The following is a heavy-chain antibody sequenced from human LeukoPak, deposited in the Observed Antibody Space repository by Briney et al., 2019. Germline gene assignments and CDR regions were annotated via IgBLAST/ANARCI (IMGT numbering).Heavy chain of an antibody. V-gene: IGHV3-48*03. CDR3: ARDITTIPNY. CDR1: GFTFSSYE. Sequence: GGSLRLSCAASGFTFSSYEMNWVRQAPGKGLEWVSYISSSGSTIYYADSVKGRFTISRDNSKNTLYLQMNSLRAEDTAVYYCARDITTIPNYWGQGTLVTVSS. CDR2: ISSSGSTI. J-gene: IGHJ4*02. D-gene: IGHD1-20*01.